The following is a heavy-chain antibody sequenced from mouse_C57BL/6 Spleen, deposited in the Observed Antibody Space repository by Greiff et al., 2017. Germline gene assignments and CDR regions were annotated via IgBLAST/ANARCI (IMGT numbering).Heavy chain of an antibody. CDR3: ARRDGYDYFDY. D-gene: IGHD2-2*01. J-gene: IGHJ2*01. Sequence: VQLQQSGGDLVKPGGSLKLSCAASGFTFSSYGMSWVRQTPDKRLEWVATISSGGSYTYYPDSVKGRFTISRYNAKTTLYLQMSSLKSEDTAMYYCARRDGYDYFDYWGQGTTLTVSS. V-gene: IGHV5-6*01. CDR2: ISSGGSYT. CDR1: GFTFSSYG.